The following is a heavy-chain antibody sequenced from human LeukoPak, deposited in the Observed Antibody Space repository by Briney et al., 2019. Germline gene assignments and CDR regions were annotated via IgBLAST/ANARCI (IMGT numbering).Heavy chain of an antibody. V-gene: IGHV3-15*01. CDR2: INSNTGGGTT. J-gene: IGHJ4*02. Sequence: GGSLRLSCAASGFTFTYAWMSWVRQAPGKGLEWVGRINSNTGGGTTDYAAPVKGRFTMSRDDSKNTLCLQMNTLKAEDTAVYYCTTEAAKGGSSWSYFDSWGQGTLVTVSS. D-gene: IGHD6-13*01. CDR3: TTEAAKGGSSWSYFDS. CDR1: GFTFTYAW.